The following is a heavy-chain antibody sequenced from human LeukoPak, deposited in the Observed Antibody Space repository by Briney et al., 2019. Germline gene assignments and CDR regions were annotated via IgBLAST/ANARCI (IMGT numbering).Heavy chain of an antibody. CDR2: ISYDGSNK. V-gene: IGHV3-30*04. CDR1: GFTFSSYA. D-gene: IGHD3-22*01. J-gene: IGHJ4*02. CDR3: AKGQRLYYYDSSGYSYFDY. Sequence: PGGSLRLSCAASGFTFSSYAMHWVRQAPGKGLEWVAVISYDGSNKYYADSVKGRFTISRDNSKNTLYLQMNSLRAEDTAVYYCAKGQRLYYYDSSGYSYFDYWGQGTLVTVSS.